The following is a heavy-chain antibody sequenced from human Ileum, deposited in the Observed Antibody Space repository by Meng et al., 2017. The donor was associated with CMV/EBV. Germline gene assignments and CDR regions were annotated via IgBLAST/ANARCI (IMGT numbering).Heavy chain of an antibody. D-gene: IGHD4-17*01. CDR3: VRDHYGDSLDY. CDR2: ISGSGGST. CDR1: GFTFSSYA. V-gene: IGHV3-23*01. Sequence: GESLKISCAASGFTFSSYAMSWVRQAPGKGLEWVSAISGSGGSTYYADSVKGRFTISRDNSKNTLYLQMNTLTTDDTAVYYCVRDHYGDSLDYWGQGTLVIVSS. J-gene: IGHJ4*02.